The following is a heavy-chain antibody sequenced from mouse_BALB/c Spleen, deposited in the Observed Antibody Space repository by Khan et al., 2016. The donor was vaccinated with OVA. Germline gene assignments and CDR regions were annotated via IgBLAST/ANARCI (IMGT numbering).Heavy chain of an antibody. V-gene: IGHV9-3-1*01. Sequence: QIQLVQSGPELKKPGETVQISCKASGFTFTNYGMNWVRQAPGKGLKWMGWINTYTGEPTFTDDFKGRFAFSLETSASTAYLQINSLKNEDTATYFCARVGYNGTMAFWGQGTSGTFSS. J-gene: IGHJ4*01. CDR1: GFTFTNYG. CDR2: INTYTGEP. D-gene: IGHD2-14*01. CDR3: ARVGYNGTMAF.